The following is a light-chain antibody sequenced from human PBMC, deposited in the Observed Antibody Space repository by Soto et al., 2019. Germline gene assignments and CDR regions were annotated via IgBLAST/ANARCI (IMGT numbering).Light chain of an antibody. CDR2: DAS. J-gene: IGKJ4*01. CDR3: QQYDNLPLG. Sequence: DIQMTQSPSSLSASVGDRVTMTCQASQDISNYLNWYQQKPGKAPKLLIYDASNLETGVPSRFSGSGSGTDFTFTISSLQPEDIATYYCQQYDNLPLGFGGGTKVEIK. V-gene: IGKV1-33*01. CDR1: QDISNY.